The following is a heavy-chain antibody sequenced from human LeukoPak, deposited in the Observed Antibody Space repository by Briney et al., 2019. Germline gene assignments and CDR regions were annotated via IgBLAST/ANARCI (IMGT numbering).Heavy chain of an antibody. CDR2: IKEDGSEK. Sequence: GGSLRLSCAASGFTFNTYWMSWVRQAPGKGLEWVANIKEDGSEKYYVDSVKGRFTISRDNAKNSLCLQMSSLRAEDTAVFYCARDGYRAINSWGQGTLVTVSS. D-gene: IGHD6-13*01. V-gene: IGHV3-7*01. CDR1: GFTFNTYW. CDR3: ARDGYRAINS. J-gene: IGHJ4*02.